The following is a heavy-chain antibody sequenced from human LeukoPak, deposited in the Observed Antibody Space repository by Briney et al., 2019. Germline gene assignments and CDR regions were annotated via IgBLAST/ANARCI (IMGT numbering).Heavy chain of an antibody. J-gene: IGHJ4*02. D-gene: IGHD6-19*01. CDR1: GASISSSHC. Sequence: SETLSLTCAVSGASISSSHCWNWVRQPPGEGLEWIGEIYSSGSINYNPSFKSRVSISVDKSKNQFSLNMISVTAADTAVYYCARRGSSGWYIFDYWGQGTLVTVSS. V-gene: IGHV4-4*02. CDR3: ARRGSSGWYIFDY. CDR2: IYSSGSI.